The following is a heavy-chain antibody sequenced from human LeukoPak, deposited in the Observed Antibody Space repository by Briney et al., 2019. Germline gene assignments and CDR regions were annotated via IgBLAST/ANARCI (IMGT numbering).Heavy chain of an antibody. CDR3: ARESVGYYDSSGYSFDY. J-gene: IGHJ4*02. Sequence: SETLSLTCTVSGGSISSYYWSWIRQPPGKGLEWIGYIYYSGSTNYNPSLKSRVTISVDTSKNQFSLKLSSVIAADTAVYYCARESVGYYDSSGYSFDYWGQGTLVTVSS. CDR1: GGSISSYY. CDR2: IYYSGST. D-gene: IGHD3-22*01. V-gene: IGHV4-59*01.